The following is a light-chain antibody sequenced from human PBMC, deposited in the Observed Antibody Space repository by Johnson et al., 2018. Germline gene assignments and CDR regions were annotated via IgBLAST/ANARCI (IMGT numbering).Light chain of an antibody. V-gene: IGLV1-51*02. CDR3: GTWASSLSAGNV. CDR1: SSNIGNNY. J-gene: IGLJ1*01. CDR2: ENN. Sequence: QSVLTQPPSVSAAPGQKVTISCSGSSSNIGNNYVSWYQQLPGTAPKLLIYENNKRPSGIPDRFSGSKSGTSATLGITGLQTGDEAEYYCGTWASSLSAGNVCGTGTTVPVL.